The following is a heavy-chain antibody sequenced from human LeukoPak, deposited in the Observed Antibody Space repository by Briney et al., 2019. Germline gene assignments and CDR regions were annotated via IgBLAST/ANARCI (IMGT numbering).Heavy chain of an antibody. J-gene: IGHJ4*02. Sequence: GGSLRLSCAASGFTFSTYSMNWVRQAPGKGLEWVSYISSSSSTIHYADSVKGRFTISRDNAKNSLYLQMNSLRAEDTAVYYCARGSTYYDSSGQVPFDYWGQGTLVTVSS. D-gene: IGHD3-22*01. CDR1: GFTFSTYS. CDR3: ARGSTYYDSSGQVPFDY. CDR2: ISSSSSTI. V-gene: IGHV3-48*01.